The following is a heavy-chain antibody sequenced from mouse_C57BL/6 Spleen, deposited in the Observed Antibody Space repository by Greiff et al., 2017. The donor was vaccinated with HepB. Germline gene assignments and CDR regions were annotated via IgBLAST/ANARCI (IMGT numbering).Heavy chain of an antibody. D-gene: IGHD1-1*01. CDR2: IDPENGDT. Sequence: EVQLKESGAELVRPGASVKLSCTASGFNIKDDYMHWVKQRPEQGLEWIGWIDPENGDTEYASKFQGKATITADTSSNTAYLQLSSLTSEDTAVYYCTYYGSSYWYFDVWGTGTTVTVSS. CDR3: TYYGSSYWYFDV. V-gene: IGHV14-4*01. J-gene: IGHJ1*03. CDR1: GFNIKDDY.